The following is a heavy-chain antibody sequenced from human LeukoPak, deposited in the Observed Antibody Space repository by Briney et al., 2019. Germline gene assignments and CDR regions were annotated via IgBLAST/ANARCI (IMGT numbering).Heavy chain of an antibody. CDR2: ISWNRDYI. J-gene: IGHJ3*02. Sequence: GGSLRLSCAASGFTFDDYAMHWVRQVPGKGLEWVSGISWNRDYIGYADSVKGRFTISRDNSKNTLYLQMNSLRAEDTAVYYCAKDSTMTTVTLDAFDIWGQGTMVTVSS. D-gene: IGHD4-17*01. CDR3: AKDSTMTTVTLDAFDI. CDR1: GFTFDDYA. V-gene: IGHV3-9*01.